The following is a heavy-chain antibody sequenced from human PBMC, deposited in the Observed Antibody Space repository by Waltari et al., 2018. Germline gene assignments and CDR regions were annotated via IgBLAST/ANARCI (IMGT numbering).Heavy chain of an antibody. D-gene: IGHD5-18*01. J-gene: IGHJ4*02. V-gene: IGHV3-64*07. Sequence: EVQLVESGGGLVQPGGSLRLSCAASGFTFSSYAMHWVRQAPGKGLEYVSAISSNGGSTYYADSVKGRFTISRDNSKNALYLQMGSLRAEDMAVYYCARSRWGSYGYFDYWGQGTLVTVSS. CDR1: GFTFSSYA. CDR2: ISSNGGST. CDR3: ARSRWGSYGYFDY.